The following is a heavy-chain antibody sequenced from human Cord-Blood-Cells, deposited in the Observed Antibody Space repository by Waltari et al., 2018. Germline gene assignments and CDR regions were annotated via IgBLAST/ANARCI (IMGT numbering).Heavy chain of an antibody. Sequence: QVQLVQSGAEVKKPGASVQFSCRASEYTLTSYDIKGVRQAAGEGLGWMGWMKPNRSKTGYAQKFQGRVTMTRNTSISTAYMELSSLRSEDTAVYYCARVSYYGSGSYYRANWFDPWGQGTLVTVSS. CDR1: EYTLTSYD. CDR2: MKPNRSKT. J-gene: IGHJ5*02. CDR3: ARVSYYGSGSYYRANWFDP. D-gene: IGHD3-10*01. V-gene: IGHV1-8*01.